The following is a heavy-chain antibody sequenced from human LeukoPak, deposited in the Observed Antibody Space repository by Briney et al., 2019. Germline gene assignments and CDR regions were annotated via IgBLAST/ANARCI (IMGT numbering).Heavy chain of an antibody. Sequence: GGSLRLSCAASGFTFSNYWMTWVRQAPGKGLEWVATIKPDGIENYYVDSVKGRFTISRDNAKNSLHLQMNSLRAEDTAVYYCATLYSDFWGQGALVTVSS. CDR2: IKPDGIEN. CDR3: ATLYSDF. V-gene: IGHV3-7*05. D-gene: IGHD1-26*01. J-gene: IGHJ4*02. CDR1: GFTFSNYW.